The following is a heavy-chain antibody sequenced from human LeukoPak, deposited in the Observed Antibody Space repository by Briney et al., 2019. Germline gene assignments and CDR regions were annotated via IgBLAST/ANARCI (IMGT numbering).Heavy chain of an antibody. Sequence: SETLSLTCTVSGGSISSSSYYWGWIRQPPGKGLEWIGSIYYSGSTYYNPSLKSRVTISIDTSKNQFSLKLSSVTAADTAVYYCARVFGAGYSDYWGQGTLVTVSS. CDR3: ARVFGAGYSDY. CDR2: IYYSGST. V-gene: IGHV4-39*07. D-gene: IGHD4/OR15-4a*01. J-gene: IGHJ4*02. CDR1: GGSISSSSYY.